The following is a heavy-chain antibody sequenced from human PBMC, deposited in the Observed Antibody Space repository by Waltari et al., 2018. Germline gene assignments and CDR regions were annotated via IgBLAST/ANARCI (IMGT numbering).Heavy chain of an antibody. J-gene: IGHJ4*01. CDR2: IDPEDGET. CDR3: APLPGGSGQTFDY. CDR1: VYTFMAYF. Sequence: EVELVQSGAAVKQPGATVTISCKASVYTFMAYFMHWVKQAPGKGLEWMGRIDPEDGETVYSEKLQGRVTITADTSTDTAYMELSSLTSGDTAVYYCAPLPGGSGQTFDYWGQGTLVTVSS. V-gene: IGHV1-69-2*01. D-gene: IGHD3-10*01.